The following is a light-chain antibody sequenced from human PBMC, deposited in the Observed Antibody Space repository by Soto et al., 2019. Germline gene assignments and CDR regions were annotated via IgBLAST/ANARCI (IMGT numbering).Light chain of an antibody. J-gene: IGLJ2*01. CDR3: SSYTSSIVV. CDR1: SSDVGGYNY. Sequence: QSALTQPASVSGSPGQSITISCTGTSSDVGGYNYVSWYQQHPGKAPKLMIYDVSNRPLGVSNRFSGSKSGNTASLTISGLQAEDEADYYCSSYTSSIVVFGGGTKLTVL. CDR2: DVS. V-gene: IGLV2-14*01.